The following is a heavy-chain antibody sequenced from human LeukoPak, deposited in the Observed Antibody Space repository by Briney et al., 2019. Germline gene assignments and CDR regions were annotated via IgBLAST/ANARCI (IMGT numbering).Heavy chain of an antibody. J-gene: IGHJ4*02. V-gene: IGHV3-23*01. CDR1: GFTFSNYA. CDR3: AKLVGTGRTPTDY. Sequence: GRSLRLSCAPSGFTFSNYAMTWVRQAPGKGLDWVSVISAGGSNTDYADSVKGRFTISRDDSKNTVSLQMNSLRAEDTAMYFCAKLVGTGRTPTDYWGQGTLVTVSS. CDR2: ISAGGSNT. D-gene: IGHD1-1*01.